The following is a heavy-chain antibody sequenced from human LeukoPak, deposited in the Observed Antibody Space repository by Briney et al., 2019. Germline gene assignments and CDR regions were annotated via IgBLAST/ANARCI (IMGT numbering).Heavy chain of an antibody. CDR1: GGSISGSSYY. J-gene: IGHJ5*02. Sequence: PSETLSLTCTVSGGSISGSSYYWGWIRQPPGKGLEWIGSIYYSGSTYYNPSLKSRVTISVDTSKNQFSLKLSSVTAADTAVYYCASIAAAGTWFDPWGQGTLVTVSS. CDR3: ASIAAAGTWFDP. V-gene: IGHV4-39*01. D-gene: IGHD6-13*01. CDR2: IYYSGST.